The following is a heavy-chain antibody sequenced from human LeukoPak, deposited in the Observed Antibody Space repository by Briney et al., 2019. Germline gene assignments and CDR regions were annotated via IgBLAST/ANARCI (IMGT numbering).Heavy chain of an antibody. V-gene: IGHV4-59*01. CDR2: IYYSGST. D-gene: IGHD2-2*01. Sequence: SETLSLTCTVCGGSISSYYWSWIRQPPGKGLEWIGYIYYSGSTNYNPSLKSRVTISVDTSKNQFSLKLSSVTAADTAVYYCARIEVLCSSTSCPRWFDPWGQGTLVTVSS. J-gene: IGHJ5*02. CDR1: GGSISSYY. CDR3: ARIEVLCSSTSCPRWFDP.